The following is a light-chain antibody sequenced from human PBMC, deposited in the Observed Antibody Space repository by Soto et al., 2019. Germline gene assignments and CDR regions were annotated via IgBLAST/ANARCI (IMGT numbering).Light chain of an antibody. CDR1: SSNIGSNP. CDR2: NNH. V-gene: IGLV1-44*01. J-gene: IGLJ2*01. Sequence: QSVLTQSPSASWTPGQRVTISCSGSSSNIGSNPVHWYQQLPGSAPKLLIHNNHQRPAGVTDRFSASKSGTSASLAIGGLQCEDEADYYCASWDDSLSGVLFGGGTKLTVL. CDR3: ASWDDSLSGVL.